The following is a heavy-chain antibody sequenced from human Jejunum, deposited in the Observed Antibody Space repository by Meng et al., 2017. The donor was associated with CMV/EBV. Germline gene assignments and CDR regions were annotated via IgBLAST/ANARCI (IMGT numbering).Heavy chain of an antibody. CDR2: IDPNSGGT. CDR1: GYPFTAYY. V-gene: IGHV1-2*02. CDR3: ARGPSHGAFDY. J-gene: IGHJ4*02. D-gene: IGHD1-26*01. Sequence: TSSGYPFTAYYIHWLRQAPGQGLEWMGCIDPNSGGTNHAQKFQGGVTMTRDTSISTAYMELNRLRSDDTAVYYCARGPSHGAFDYWGQGTLVTVSS.